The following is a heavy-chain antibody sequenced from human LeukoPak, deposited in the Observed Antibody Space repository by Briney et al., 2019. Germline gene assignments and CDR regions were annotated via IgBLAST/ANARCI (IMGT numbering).Heavy chain of an antibody. D-gene: IGHD6-13*01. CDR1: GFTFSSYA. CDR3: AKGPWMYSDGDFYYYGMDV. J-gene: IGHJ6*02. V-gene: IGHV3-23*01. CDR2: ISGSGGST. Sequence: GGSLRLSCAASGFTFSSYAMSWVRQAPGKGLEWVSAISGSGGSTYYADSVRGRFTISRDNSKSTLYLQMNSLRAEDTAVYYCAKGPWMYSDGDFYYYGMDVWGQGTTVTVSS.